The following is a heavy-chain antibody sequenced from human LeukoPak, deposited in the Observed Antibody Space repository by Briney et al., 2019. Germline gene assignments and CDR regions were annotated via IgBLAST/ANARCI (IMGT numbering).Heavy chain of an antibody. V-gene: IGHV5-51*01. J-gene: IGHJ3*02. Sequence: GESLEISCKGSGYSFTSYWIGWVRQMPGKGLEWMGIIYPGDSDTRYSPSFQGQVTISADKSISTAYLQWSSLKASDTAMYYCARWLGYCSSTSCYADIWGQGTMVTVSS. D-gene: IGHD2-2*01. CDR3: ARWLGYCSSTSCYADI. CDR2: IYPGDSDT. CDR1: GYSFTSYW.